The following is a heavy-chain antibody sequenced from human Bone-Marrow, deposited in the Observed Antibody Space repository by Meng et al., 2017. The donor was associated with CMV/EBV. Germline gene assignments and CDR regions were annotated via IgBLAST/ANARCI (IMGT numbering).Heavy chain of an antibody. CDR3: AKPPTMKIVPDTFHI. CDR1: GFTFSSYE. J-gene: IGHJ3*02. Sequence: GGSLRLSCAASGFTFSSYEMNWVRQAPGKGLEWVSYISSSGSTIYYADSVKGRFAISRDNSKNMLYLQMNSLRAEDTAIYYCAKPPTMKIVPDTFHIWGQGTMGTV. CDR2: ISSSGSTI. V-gene: IGHV3-48*03. D-gene: IGHD3-22*01.